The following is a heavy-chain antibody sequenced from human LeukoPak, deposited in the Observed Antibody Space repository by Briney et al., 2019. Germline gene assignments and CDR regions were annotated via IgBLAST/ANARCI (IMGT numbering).Heavy chain of an antibody. CDR1: GGSISSSSYY. Sequence: PSETLSLTCTVSGGSISSSSYYWGWIRQPPGKGLEWIGSIYYSGSTYYNPSLKSRVTISVDTSKNQFSLKLSSVTAADTAVYYCASPYYYYDSSGYLHGAFDIWGQGTMVTVSS. D-gene: IGHD3-22*01. J-gene: IGHJ3*02. CDR3: ASPYYYYDSSGYLHGAFDI. CDR2: IYYSGST. V-gene: IGHV4-39*07.